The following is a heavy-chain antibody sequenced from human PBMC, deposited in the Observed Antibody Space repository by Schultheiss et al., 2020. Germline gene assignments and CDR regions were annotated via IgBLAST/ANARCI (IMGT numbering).Heavy chain of an antibody. J-gene: IGHJ4*02. Sequence: GGSLRLSCAASGFTLGTYAMNWVRQAPGKGLEWVSGISGNGGTTYYADSVKGRFAISRDNSKNTLYLQMSSLRAEDKAVYYCAKDGYSSGWQNDYWGQGTLVTVSS. CDR3: AKDGYSSGWQNDY. D-gene: IGHD6-19*01. CDR1: GFTLGTYA. V-gene: IGHV3-23*01. CDR2: ISGNGGTT.